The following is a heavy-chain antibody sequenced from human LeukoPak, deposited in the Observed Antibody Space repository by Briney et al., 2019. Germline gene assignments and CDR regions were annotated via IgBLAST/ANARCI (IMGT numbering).Heavy chain of an antibody. J-gene: IGHJ4*02. CDR2: MNPNSGNT. CDR1: GYTFTSYD. CDR3: ARRITMVRGAEVFNY. V-gene: IGHV1-8*01. D-gene: IGHD3-10*01. Sequence: GASVKVSCKASGYTFTSYDINWVRQATGQGLEWMGWMNPNSGNTGYAQKFQGRVTMTRNTSISTAYMELSSLRSEDTAVYYCARRITMVRGAEVFNYWGQGTLVTVSS.